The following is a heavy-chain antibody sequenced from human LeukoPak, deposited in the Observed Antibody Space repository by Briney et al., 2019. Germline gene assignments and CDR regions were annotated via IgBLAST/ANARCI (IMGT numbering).Heavy chain of an antibody. J-gene: IGHJ3*02. V-gene: IGHV1-69*13. CDR3: ARDLGLFAFDI. D-gene: IGHD3-16*01. CDR1: GYTFTGYY. CDR2: IIPIFGTA. Sequence: SVKVSCKASGYTFTGYYMHWVRQAPGQGLEWMGGIIPIFGTANYAQKFQGRVTITADESTSTAYMELGSLRSEDTAVYYCARDLGLFAFDIWGQGTMVTVSS.